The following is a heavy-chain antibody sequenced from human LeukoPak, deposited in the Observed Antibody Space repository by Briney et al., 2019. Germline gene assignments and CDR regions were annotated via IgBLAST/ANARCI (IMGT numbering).Heavy chain of an antibody. V-gene: IGHV5-51*01. D-gene: IGHD1-1*01. CDR3: ATWGRNGYFGMDV. CDR2: IYPGDSET. Sequence: GESLKISCQWSGDSFRNSWIGWVRQVTGKGPDWVGVIYPGDSETRYSPSFQGHVTISVDKSLSVAYLLWSSLKASDSAFYYCATWGRNGYFGMDVWGQGTTVIVS. CDR1: GDSFRNSW. J-gene: IGHJ6*02.